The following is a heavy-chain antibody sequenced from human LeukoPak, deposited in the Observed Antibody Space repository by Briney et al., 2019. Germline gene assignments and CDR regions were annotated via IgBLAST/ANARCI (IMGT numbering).Heavy chain of an antibody. D-gene: IGHD6-19*01. J-gene: IGHJ4*02. Sequence: GGSLRLSCAASGFTFDDYGMSSVRQAPGKGLEWVSGINWNGGSTGYADSVKGRFTISRDNAKNSLYLQMNSLSTEDTAVYHCAKTTTGYSSGRYPGWPVDYWGQGTLVTVSS. CDR2: INWNGGST. CDR1: GFTFDDYG. V-gene: IGHV3-20*01. CDR3: AKTTTGYSSGRYPGWPVDY.